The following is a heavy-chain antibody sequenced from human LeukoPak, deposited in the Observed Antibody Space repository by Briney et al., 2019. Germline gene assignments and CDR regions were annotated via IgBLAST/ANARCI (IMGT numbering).Heavy chain of an antibody. D-gene: IGHD2-21*02. Sequence: SETLSLTCTVSGGSISSYYWSWIRQTPGKGLEWIGYIYYSGSTNYNPSLKSRVTISVDTSKNQFSLKLSSVTAADTAVHYCARAVTAIPHYYFDYWGQGTLVTVSS. CDR3: ARAVTAIPHYYFDY. CDR1: GGSISSYY. J-gene: IGHJ4*02. CDR2: IYYSGST. V-gene: IGHV4-59*01.